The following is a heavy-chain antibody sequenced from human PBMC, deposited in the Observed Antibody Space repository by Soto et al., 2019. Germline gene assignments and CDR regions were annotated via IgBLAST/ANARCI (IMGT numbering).Heavy chain of an antibody. Sequence: QVQLVESGGGVVQPGRSLRLSCAASGFSFSSLGMHWVRQAPGKGLEWVAIISYDGSDEFYADSVKGRFTISRDNSKNTLFLQMNSLRAEDTAVYYCAKASIFSYYGDYDYFDYWGQGTLVTVSS. CDR3: AKASIFSYYGDYDYFDY. CDR2: ISYDGSDE. V-gene: IGHV3-30*18. D-gene: IGHD4-17*01. J-gene: IGHJ4*02. CDR1: GFSFSSLG.